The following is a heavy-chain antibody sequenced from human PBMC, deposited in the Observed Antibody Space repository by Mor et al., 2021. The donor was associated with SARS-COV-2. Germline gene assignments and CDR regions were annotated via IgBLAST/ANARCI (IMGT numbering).Heavy chain of an antibody. D-gene: IGHD6-25*01. V-gene: IGHV3-53*01. Sequence: GRFTISRDNSRDTLFLQMKSLRAEDTAVYYCARVAALAVIRKPTHIDYWGQGTLVTVSS. J-gene: IGHJ4*02. CDR3: ARVAALAVIRKPTHIDY.